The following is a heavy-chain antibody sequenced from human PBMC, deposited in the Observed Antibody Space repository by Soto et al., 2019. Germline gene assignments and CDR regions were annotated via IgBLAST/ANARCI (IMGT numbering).Heavy chain of an antibody. Sequence: QVQLVQSGAEVKKPGSSVKVSCKASGGTFSSYTISWVRQAPGQGLEWMGRIIPILGIANYAQKFQGRVTXXAXQYTSTAYRELSSVRSEDTAVYYCADLLVADTEMDVWGQATTVTVSS. CDR1: GGTFSSYT. J-gene: IGHJ6*02. D-gene: IGHD2-15*01. CDR2: IIPILGIA. CDR3: ADLLVADTEMDV. V-gene: IGHV1-69*02.